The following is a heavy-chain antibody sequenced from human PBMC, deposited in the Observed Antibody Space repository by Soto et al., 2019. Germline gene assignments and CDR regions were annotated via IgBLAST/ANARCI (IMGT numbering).Heavy chain of an antibody. V-gene: IGHV3-7*01. D-gene: IGHD6-19*01. CDR3: ERVYRGSGWAYHYYGMDV. J-gene: IGHJ6*02. CDR1: GFTFSSYW. CDR2: IKQDGSEK. Sequence: EVQLVESGGGLVQPGGSLRLSCVASGFTFSSYWMSWVRQAPGKGLEWVANIKQDGSEKYYVDSVKDRFTISRDNAKNSLYLQLTSLSAEDSAVYYCERVYRGSGWAYHYYGMDVWGQGTPVTGSS.